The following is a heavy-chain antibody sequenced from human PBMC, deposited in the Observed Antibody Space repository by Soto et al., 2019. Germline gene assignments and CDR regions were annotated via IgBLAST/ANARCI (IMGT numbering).Heavy chain of an antibody. CDR1: GYTFTSYG. Sequence: GASVKVSCKASGYTFTSYGISWVRQAPGQGLEWMGWISAYNSNTNYAQKLQCRVTMTTDTSTSTAYMELRSLSSDDTAVYYCASYHLNSYYYGMDVWGQGTTVTVSS. CDR2: ISAYNSNT. V-gene: IGHV1-18*01. J-gene: IGHJ6*02. CDR3: ASYHLNSYYYGMDV.